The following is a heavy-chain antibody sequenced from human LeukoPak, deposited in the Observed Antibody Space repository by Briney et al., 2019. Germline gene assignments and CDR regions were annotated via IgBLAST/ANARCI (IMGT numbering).Heavy chain of an antibody. D-gene: IGHD6-19*01. CDR3: AAVPPTSSGSLDY. V-gene: IGHV1-58*01. CDR1: GXXXXXXX. CDR2: IVVGSGNT. Sequence: SVKVXCKASGXXXXXXXXXXXXQARGXXXXXXGWIVVGSGNTNYAQKFQERVTITRDMSTSTAYMELSSLRSEDTAVYYCAAVPPTSSGSLDYWGQGTLVTVST. J-gene: IGHJ4*02.